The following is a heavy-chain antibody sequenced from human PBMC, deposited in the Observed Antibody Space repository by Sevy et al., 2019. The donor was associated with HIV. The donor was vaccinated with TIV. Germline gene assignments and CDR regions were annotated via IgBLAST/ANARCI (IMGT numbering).Heavy chain of an antibody. V-gene: IGHV3-49*03. J-gene: IGHJ4*02. D-gene: IGHD3-22*01. CDR1: GFTFGDYA. CDR3: TRGYYYDSSGYYQRDY. Sequence: GGSLRLSCTASGFTFGDYAMSWFRQAPGKGLEWVGFIRSKAYGGTTEYAASVKGRFTISRDDSKSIAYLQMNSLKTEDTAVYYCTRGYYYDSSGYYQRDYWGQGTLVTVSS. CDR2: IRSKAYGGTT.